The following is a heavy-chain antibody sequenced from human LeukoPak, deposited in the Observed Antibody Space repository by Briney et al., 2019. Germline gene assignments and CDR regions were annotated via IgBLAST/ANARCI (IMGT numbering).Heavy chain of an antibody. J-gene: IGHJ3*02. V-gene: IGHV4-59*01. CDR1: GGSISNKY. CDR2: IYYSGNT. Sequence: SETLSLTCTVSGGSISNKYWSWIRQPPGKGLEWIGYIYYSGNTNYNPSLKSRVTILVDTSKNQVSLKLSSVTAADTAVYYCARITMVRGRDAFDIWGQGTMVTVSS. D-gene: IGHD3-10*01. CDR3: ARITMVRGRDAFDI.